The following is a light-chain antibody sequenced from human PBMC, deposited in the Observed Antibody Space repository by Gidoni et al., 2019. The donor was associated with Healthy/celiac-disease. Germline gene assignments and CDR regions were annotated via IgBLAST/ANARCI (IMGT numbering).Light chain of an antibody. Sequence: DIVTTQFPLFLLVNPGDPAAIPCRSSQCHLHSMGYNYLDWYLQKPGQSPQLLIYFGSSRATGVPERFSGSGSGTDFTLKISRVEAEDVGVYYCMQALQTPGTFGQGTKVEIK. CDR3: MQALQTPGT. J-gene: IGKJ1*01. CDR1: QCHLHSMGYNY. V-gene: IGKV2-28*01. CDR2: FGS.